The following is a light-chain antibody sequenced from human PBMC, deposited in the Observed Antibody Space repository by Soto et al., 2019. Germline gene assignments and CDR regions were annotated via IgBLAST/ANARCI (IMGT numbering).Light chain of an antibody. CDR1: NSNIGSYA. J-gene: IGLJ3*02. V-gene: IGLV1-44*01. CDR2: TDN. CDR3: AAWDDILKGWV. Sequence: QSVLPQPPSASGTPGQGGTLSCSGSNSNIGSYAVHLYQQLPGTVPKLLIYTDNQRPSGVPYRFSGSKSGTSASLAISGLQSEYEADYYCAAWDDILKGWVFGGGTKGTVL.